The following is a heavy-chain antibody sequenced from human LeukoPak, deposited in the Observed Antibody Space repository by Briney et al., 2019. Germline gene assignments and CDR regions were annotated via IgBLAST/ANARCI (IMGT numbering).Heavy chain of an antibody. CDR2: IYHSGST. CDR3: AREWVYYDSSGHYSGWFDP. D-gene: IGHD3-22*01. Sequence: PSETLSLTCAVSGYSLSSGYYWGWIRHPPGKGLEWIGIIYHSGSTYYIPSLKSRVTISVDTSKNQFSLRLSSVTAADTAVYYCAREWVYYDSSGHYSGWFDPWGQGTLVTVSS. V-gene: IGHV4-38-2*02. CDR1: GYSLSSGYY. J-gene: IGHJ5*02.